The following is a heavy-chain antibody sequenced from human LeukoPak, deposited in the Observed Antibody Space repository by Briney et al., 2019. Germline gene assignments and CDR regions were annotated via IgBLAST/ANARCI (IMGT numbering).Heavy chain of an antibody. J-gene: IGHJ6*03. CDR1: GFTFSSYA. CDR3: ARVSYYGSGYYYYYYMDV. V-gene: IGHV3-53*01. CDR2: IYSGGST. Sequence: GGSLRLSCAASGFTFSSYAMSWVRQAPGKGLEWVSVIYSGGSTYYADSVKGRFTISRDNSKNTLYLQMNSLRAEDTAVYYCARVSYYGSGYYYYYYMDVWGKGTTVTISS. D-gene: IGHD3-10*01.